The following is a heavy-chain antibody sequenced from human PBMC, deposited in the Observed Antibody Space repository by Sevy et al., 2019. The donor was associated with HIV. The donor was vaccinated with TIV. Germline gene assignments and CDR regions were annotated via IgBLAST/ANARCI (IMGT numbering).Heavy chain of an antibody. V-gene: IGHV3-30-3*01. J-gene: IGHJ3*01. CDR1: GFTLGRYA. Sequence: GGSLRLSCAASGFTLGRYAMHWVRQAPGKGLEWLAFISYDGSRKYYADSVKGRFTVSRDNSKNTLFMQVNSLRAEDTALYYCARERDRQALNVWGQGTMVTVSS. CDR2: ISYDGSRK. CDR3: ARERDRQALNV.